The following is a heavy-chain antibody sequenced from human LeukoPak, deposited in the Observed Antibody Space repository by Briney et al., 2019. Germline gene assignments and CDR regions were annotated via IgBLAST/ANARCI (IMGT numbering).Heavy chain of an antibody. V-gene: IGHV3-21*05. CDR1: GFTFNSYA. J-gene: IGHJ4*02. Sequence: PGGSLRLSCAASGFTFNSYAMSWVRQAPGKGLEWVSYISSSSSYIYYADSVKGRFTISRDNAKNSLYLQMNSLRAEDTAVYYCATPIPYYDFWSGSDYWGQGTLVTVSS. CDR3: ATPIPYYDFWSGSDY. CDR2: ISSSSSYI. D-gene: IGHD3-3*01.